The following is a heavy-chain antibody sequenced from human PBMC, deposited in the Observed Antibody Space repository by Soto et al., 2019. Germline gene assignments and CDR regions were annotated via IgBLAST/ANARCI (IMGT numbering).Heavy chain of an antibody. CDR2: TYYRSKWYN. J-gene: IGHJ4*02. D-gene: IGHD2-15*01. CDR3: ARDPIKYCSGGSCYYDY. V-gene: IGHV6-1*01. Sequence: QSQTLSLTCAISGDSVSSNSAAWNWIRQSPSRGLEWLGRTYYRSKWYNDYAVSVKSRITINPDTSKNQFSLQLNSVTPEDTAVYYCARDPIKYCSGGSCYYDYWGQGTLVTVSS. CDR1: GDSVSSNSAA.